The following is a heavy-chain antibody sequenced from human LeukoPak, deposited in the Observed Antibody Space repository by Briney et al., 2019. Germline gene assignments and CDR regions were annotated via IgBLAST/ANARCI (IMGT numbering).Heavy chain of an antibody. V-gene: IGHV3-30*02. CDR1: GFTFRSSG. CDR3: AREGGRTVAGTFDN. J-gene: IGHJ4*02. Sequence: GGSLRLSCAASGFTFRSSGMHWVRQAPGKGLEWVAFIQYHGRDKYYADSVKGRFTISRDNSKNTLYMEVNSLRAEGTAVYYCAREGGRTVAGTFDNWGQGTLVTVSS. D-gene: IGHD6-19*01. CDR2: IQYHGRDK.